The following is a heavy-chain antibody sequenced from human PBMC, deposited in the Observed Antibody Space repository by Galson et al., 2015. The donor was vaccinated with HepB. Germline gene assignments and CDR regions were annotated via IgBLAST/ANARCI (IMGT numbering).Heavy chain of an antibody. D-gene: IGHD3-16*01. CDR1: GVSLSTSGVG. J-gene: IGHJ4*02. CDR2: IYWDDDK. V-gene: IGHV2-5*02. Sequence: PALVKPTQTLTLTCTFSGVSLSTSGVGVGWIRQPPGKALEWLALIYWDDDKRYRPSLKSRLTITKDTSKNQVVLTMTNIQSVDAAAYYCAHTSILLRGGLDYWGQGTLVTVSS. CDR3: AHTSILLRGGLDY.